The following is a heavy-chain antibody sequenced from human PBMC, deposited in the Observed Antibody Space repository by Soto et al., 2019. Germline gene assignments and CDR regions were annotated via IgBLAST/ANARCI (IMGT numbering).Heavy chain of an antibody. Sequence: EVQLVESGGGLVQPAGSVKLSCAASGFNFSVSSMHWVRQASGKGLEWVGRIRSKAKDYATAYAESVKGRFAISRDDLKNTMYLQMSSLSTEDTAMYYCAIEGAGFGQWGQGTLVTVSS. CDR2: IRSKAKDYAT. J-gene: IGHJ4*02. D-gene: IGHD1-26*01. CDR3: AIEGAGFGQ. CDR1: GFNFSVSS. V-gene: IGHV3-73*01.